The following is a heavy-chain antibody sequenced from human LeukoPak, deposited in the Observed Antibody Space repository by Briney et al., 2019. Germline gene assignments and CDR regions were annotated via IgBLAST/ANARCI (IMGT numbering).Heavy chain of an antibody. V-gene: IGHV3-21*01. D-gene: IGHD2-8*01. CDR2: ISSSSSYI. CDR3: AREGGSTKYHFDY. J-gene: IGHJ4*02. CDR1: GFTFSSYS. Sequence: GGPLRLSCAASGFTFSSYSVNWVRQAPGKGLEWVSSISSSSSYIYYADSVKGRFTISRDNAKNSLYLQINSLRAEDTAVYYCAREGGSTKYHFDYWGQGTLVTVSS.